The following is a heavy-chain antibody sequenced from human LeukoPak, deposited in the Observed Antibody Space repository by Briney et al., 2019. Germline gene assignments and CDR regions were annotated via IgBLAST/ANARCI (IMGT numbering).Heavy chain of an antibody. CDR1: GGSVSRSPYY. CDR3: ARGGGGYYDSSGYYHRSYMDV. Sequence: PSETLSLTCTVSGGSVSRSPYYWGWIRQPPGKGLEWIGNIYYSGSTNYNPSLKSRVTISVDTSKNQFSLKLSSVTAADTAVYYCARGGGGYYDSSGYYHRSYMDVWGKGTTVTVSS. J-gene: IGHJ6*03. CDR2: IYYSGST. D-gene: IGHD3-22*01. V-gene: IGHV4-61*01.